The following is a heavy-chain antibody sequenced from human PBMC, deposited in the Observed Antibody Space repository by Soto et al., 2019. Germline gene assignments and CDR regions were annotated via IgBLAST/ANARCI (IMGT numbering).Heavy chain of an antibody. Sequence: ESVGGVVQPGRSLRLSCAASGFTFSSYGMHWVRQAPGKGLEWVAVISYDGSNKYYADSVKGRFTISRDNSKNTLYLQMNSLRAEDTAVYYCAKDVATVMYYFDYWGQGTLVTVSS. CDR1: GFTFSSYG. J-gene: IGHJ4*02. D-gene: IGHD4-17*01. V-gene: IGHV3-30*18. CDR3: AKDVATVMYYFDY. CDR2: ISYDGSNK.